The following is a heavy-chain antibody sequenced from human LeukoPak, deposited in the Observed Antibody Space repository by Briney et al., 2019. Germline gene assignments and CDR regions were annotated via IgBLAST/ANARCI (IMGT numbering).Heavy chain of an antibody. V-gene: IGHV3-53*01. Sequence: PGGSLRLSCAASGFTVSSNYMSWVRQAPGKGLEWVSVIYSGSSTYYADSVKGRFTISRDNSKNTLYLQMNSLRAEDTAVYYCAGDKATVTTSEYYYGMDVWGQGTTVTVSS. CDR2: IYSGSST. J-gene: IGHJ6*02. CDR3: AGDKATVTTSEYYYGMDV. D-gene: IGHD4-11*01. CDR1: GFTVSSNY.